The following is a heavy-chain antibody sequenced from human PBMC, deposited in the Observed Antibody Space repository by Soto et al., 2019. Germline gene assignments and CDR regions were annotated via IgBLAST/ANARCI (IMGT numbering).Heavy chain of an antibody. CDR3: AITTSTVSYWFDP. V-gene: IGHV3-7*03. CDR2: IKEDGSER. CDR1: GFSFGGYW. J-gene: IGHJ5*02. D-gene: IGHD4-4*01. Sequence: GGSLRLSCVGSGFSFGGYWMSWVRQAPGQGPEWVANIKEDGSERHYVDSVKGRFTISRANPENSLSLQMNNLRVEDSAIYYCAITTSTVSYWFDPWGPGTQVTVSS.